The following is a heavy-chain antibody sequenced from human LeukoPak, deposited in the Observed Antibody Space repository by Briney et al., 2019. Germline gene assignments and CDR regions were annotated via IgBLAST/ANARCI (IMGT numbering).Heavy chain of an antibody. V-gene: IGHV4-34*01. CDR3: AKHTLARPFDY. CDR2: INHSGST. CDR1: GGSFSGYY. D-gene: IGHD6-6*01. J-gene: IGHJ4*02. Sequence: SETLSLTCAVYGGSFSGYYWSWIRQPPGKGLEWIGEINHSGSTNYNPSLKSRVTISLDTSKNQFSLRLSSVTAADTAVYYCAKHTLARPFDYWGQGTLVTVSS.